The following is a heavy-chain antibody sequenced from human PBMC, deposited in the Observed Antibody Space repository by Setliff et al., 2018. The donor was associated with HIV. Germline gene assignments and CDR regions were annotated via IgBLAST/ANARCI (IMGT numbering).Heavy chain of an antibody. CDR2: ISAYNGNT. V-gene: IGHV1-18*01. J-gene: IGHJ4*02. CDR1: GYTLTTFG. D-gene: IGHD3-10*01. Sequence: ASVKVSCKASGYTLTTFGISWVRQARGQGLEWMGWISAYNGNTNYAQKLQGRVTMTTDTSTSTVYMELRSLRSDDTAVYYCALMVRGVTNYFDYWGQGTLVTVSS. CDR3: ALMVRGVTNYFDY.